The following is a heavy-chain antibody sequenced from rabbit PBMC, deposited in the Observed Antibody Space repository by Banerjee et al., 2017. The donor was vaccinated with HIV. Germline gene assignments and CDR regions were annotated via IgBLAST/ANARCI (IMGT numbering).Heavy chain of an antibody. Sequence: QSLEESGGDLVKPGASLTLTCTASGIDFSSGYDMCWVRQAPGKGLEWIACIYTGDGNTYYASWAKGRFTISKTSSTTMTLQMTSLTAADTATYFCARGATATTRLDLWGPGTLVTVS. V-gene: IGHV1S40*01. J-gene: IGHJ3*01. CDR1: GIDFSSGYD. CDR2: IYTGDGNT. CDR3: ARGATATTRLDL. D-gene: IGHD7-1*01.